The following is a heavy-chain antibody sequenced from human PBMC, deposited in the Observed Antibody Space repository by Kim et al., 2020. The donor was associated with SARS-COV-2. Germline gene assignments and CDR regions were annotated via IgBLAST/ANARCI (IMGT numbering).Heavy chain of an antibody. CDR1: GVSITRHNW. CDR2: VFYTGSA. Sequence: SETLSLTCAVSGVSITRHNWSWVRQTPGNVLEWIGEVFYTGSANYNPSLKSRVTMSVDTSKKQVSLRLTSVTAADTALYYCARNEAGSYYFDYWGQGTLV. J-gene: IGHJ4*02. D-gene: IGHD6-13*01. V-gene: IGHV4-4*02. CDR3: ARNEAGSYYFDY.